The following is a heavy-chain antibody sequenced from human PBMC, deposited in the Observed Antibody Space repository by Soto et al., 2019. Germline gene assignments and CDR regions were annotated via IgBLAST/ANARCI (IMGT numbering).Heavy chain of an antibody. Sequence: GESLKISCKGSGYSFTSYWIGWVRQMPGKGLEWMGIIYPGDSDTRYSPSFQGQVTISADKPISTAYLQWSSLKASDTAMYYCASTSSNYYDSSGYPPYFDYWGQGTLVTVSS. D-gene: IGHD3-22*01. CDR2: IYPGDSDT. CDR3: ASTSSNYYDSSGYPPYFDY. CDR1: GYSFTSYW. J-gene: IGHJ4*02. V-gene: IGHV5-51*04.